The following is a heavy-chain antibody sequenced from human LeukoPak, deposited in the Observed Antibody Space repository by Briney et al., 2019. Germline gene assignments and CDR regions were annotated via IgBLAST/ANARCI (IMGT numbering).Heavy chain of an antibody. V-gene: IGHV3-43D*03. J-gene: IGHJ4*02. Sequence: GGSLRLSCAASGFTFDDYAMHWVRQAPGKGLEWVSLISWDGGSTYYADSVKGRFTISRDNSKNSLYLQMNSLRAEDTALYYCAKDKTGRWTYFDYWGQGTLVTVSS. D-gene: IGHD3/OR15-3a*01. CDR1: GFTFDDYA. CDR3: AKDKTGRWTYFDY. CDR2: ISWDGGST.